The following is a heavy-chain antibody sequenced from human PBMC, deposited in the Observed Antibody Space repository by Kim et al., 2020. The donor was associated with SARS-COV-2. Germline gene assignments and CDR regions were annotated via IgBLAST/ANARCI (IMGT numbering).Heavy chain of an antibody. CDR1: GGSISSYY. CDR2: IYYSGST. Sequence: SETLSLTCTVSGGSISSYYWSWIRQPPGKGLEWIGYIYYSGSTNYNPSLKSRVTISVDTSKNQFSLKLSSVTAADTAVYYCARHWGNSSSWYGEGEVWFDPWGQGTLVTVSS. D-gene: IGHD6-13*01. CDR3: ARHWGNSSSWYGEGEVWFDP. V-gene: IGHV4-59*08. J-gene: IGHJ5*02.